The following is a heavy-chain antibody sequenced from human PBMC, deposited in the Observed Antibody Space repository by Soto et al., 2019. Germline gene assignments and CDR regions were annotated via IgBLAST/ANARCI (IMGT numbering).Heavy chain of an antibody. CDR1: GGSISSGGYS. CDR2: IYHSGST. D-gene: IGHD3-22*01. CDR3: ARDAGYYYDAYAFDI. J-gene: IGHJ3*02. V-gene: IGHV4-30-2*01. Sequence: PSETLSLTCAVSGGSISSGGYSWSWIRQPPGKGLEWIGYIYHSGSTYYNPSLKSRVTISVDRSKNQFSLELSSVTAADTAVYYCARDAGYYYDAYAFDIWGQGTMVTVSS.